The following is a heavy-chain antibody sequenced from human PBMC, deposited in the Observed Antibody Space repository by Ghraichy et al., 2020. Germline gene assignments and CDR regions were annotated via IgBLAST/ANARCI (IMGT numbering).Heavy chain of an antibody. V-gene: IGHV3-48*02. Sequence: GGSLRLSCAASGFTFSSYNMNWVRQAPGKGLEWVSYISSSGSTIYYADSVKGRFTISRDNAKNALYLQMNSLRDEDTAVYYCARGRWERLWGDYWGQGTLVTVSS. J-gene: IGHJ4*02. CDR3: ARGRWERLWGDY. CDR1: GFTFSSYN. CDR2: ISSSGSTI. D-gene: IGHD1-26*01.